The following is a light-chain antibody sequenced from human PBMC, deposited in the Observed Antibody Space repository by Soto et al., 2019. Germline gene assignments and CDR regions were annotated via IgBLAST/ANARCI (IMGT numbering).Light chain of an antibody. CDR2: GAS. CDR1: QSVSSN. Sequence: EIVMTQSPVTLSVSPGERVTLSCRASQSVSSNLAWYQQKPGQTPRLLFYGASTRATVPPARFSGSGSGTEFTLTISSLQSEDFAVYYCQQYDTWPTFGQGTRLEIK. V-gene: IGKV3-15*01. CDR3: QQYDTWPT. J-gene: IGKJ5*01.